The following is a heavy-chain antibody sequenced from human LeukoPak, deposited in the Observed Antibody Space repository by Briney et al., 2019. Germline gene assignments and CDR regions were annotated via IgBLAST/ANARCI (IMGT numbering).Heavy chain of an antibody. D-gene: IGHD5-24*01. J-gene: IGHJ6*03. V-gene: IGHV1-69*05. CDR3: ARGQGDGYNYYYYYYMDV. CDR2: IIPIFGTA. CDR1: GGTFSSYA. Sequence: ASVKVSCKASGGTFSSYAINWVRQAPGQGLEWMGGIIPIFGTANYAQKFQGRVTITTDESTSTAYMELSSLRSEDTAVYYCARGQGDGYNYYYYYYMDVWGKGTTVTVSS.